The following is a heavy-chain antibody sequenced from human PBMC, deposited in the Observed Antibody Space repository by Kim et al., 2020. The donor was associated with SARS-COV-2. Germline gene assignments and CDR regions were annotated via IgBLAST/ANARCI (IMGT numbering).Heavy chain of an antibody. V-gene: IGHV1-2*06. J-gene: IGHJ6*01. CDR2: IAPHSSDT. CDR3: ARAENY. Sequence: ASVKVSCQTSGYTFTGYFVHWVRQAPGHGLEWVGRIAPHSSDTTYAQQFQGRVTMTSDTSISTVYMELSSLTSDDTAVYYCARAENY. CDR1: GYTFTGYF.